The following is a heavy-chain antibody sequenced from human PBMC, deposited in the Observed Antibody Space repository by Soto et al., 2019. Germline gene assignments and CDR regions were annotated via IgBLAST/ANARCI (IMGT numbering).Heavy chain of an antibody. CDR3: ARLELTKLDNWFDP. D-gene: IGHD1-7*01. Sequence: ASVKVSCKASGYTFTSYGISWVRXXXGLGLDWMGWISAYNGNTNYAQKLQGRVTMTTDTSTSTAYMELRSLRSDDTAVFYCARLELTKLDNWFDPWGQGTLVTVSS. J-gene: IGHJ5*02. CDR2: ISAYNGNT. V-gene: IGHV1-18*01. CDR1: GYTFTSYG.